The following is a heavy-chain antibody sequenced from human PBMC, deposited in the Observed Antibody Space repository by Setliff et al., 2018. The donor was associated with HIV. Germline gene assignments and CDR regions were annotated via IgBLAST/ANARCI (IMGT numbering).Heavy chain of an antibody. J-gene: IGHJ6*04. Sequence: SETLSLTCTVSGGSISSYYWSWIRQPAGKGLEWIGRIYTSGSTNYNPSLKSRVTMSVDTSKNQFSLKLSSVTAADTAVYYWARRKLPTGMDVRDKGTTATVSS. CDR1: GGSISSYY. D-gene: IGHD1-7*01. V-gene: IGHV4-4*07. CDR2: IYTSGST. CDR3: ARRKLPTGMDV.